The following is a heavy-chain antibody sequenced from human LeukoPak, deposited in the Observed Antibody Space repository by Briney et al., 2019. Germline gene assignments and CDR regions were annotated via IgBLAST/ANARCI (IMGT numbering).Heavy chain of an antibody. CDR3: ARAIGSGSYEFDY. D-gene: IGHD3-10*01. V-gene: IGHV3-21*01. Sequence: GGSLRLSCAASGFTFSSYEMNWVRQAPGKGLEWVSSISSSSSYIYYADSVKGRFTISRDNAKNSLYLQMNSLRAEDTAVYYCARAIGSGSYEFDYWGQGTLVTVSS. J-gene: IGHJ4*02. CDR1: GFTFSSYE. CDR2: ISSSSSYI.